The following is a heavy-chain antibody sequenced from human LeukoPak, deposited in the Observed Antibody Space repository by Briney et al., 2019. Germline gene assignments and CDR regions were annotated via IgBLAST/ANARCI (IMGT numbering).Heavy chain of an antibody. CDR2: IYYSGST. CDR1: GGSISNYY. V-gene: IGHV4-59*12. D-gene: IGHD6-13*01. Sequence: SETLSLTCTVSGGSISNYYWSWIRQPPGKGLEWFGYIYYSGSTNYNPSLKSRVTISVDTSKNQFSLKLSSVTAADTAVYYCARSRSSWYFDYWGQGTLVTVSS. CDR3: ARSRSSWYFDY. J-gene: IGHJ4*02.